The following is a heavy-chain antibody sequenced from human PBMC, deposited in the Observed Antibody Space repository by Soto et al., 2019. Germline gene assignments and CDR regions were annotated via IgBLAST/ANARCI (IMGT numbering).Heavy chain of an antibody. D-gene: IGHD3-9*01. CDR3: AKDFVRSPDYDILTGPSHAFDI. CDR1: GFTFSSYA. V-gene: IGHV3-23*01. J-gene: IGHJ3*02. Sequence: GGSLRLSCAASGFTFSSYAVSWVRQAPGKGLEWVSAISGSGGSTYYADSVKGRFTISRDNSKNTLYLQMNSLRAEDTAVYYCAKDFVRSPDYDILTGPSHAFDIWGQGTMVTVSS. CDR2: ISGSGGST.